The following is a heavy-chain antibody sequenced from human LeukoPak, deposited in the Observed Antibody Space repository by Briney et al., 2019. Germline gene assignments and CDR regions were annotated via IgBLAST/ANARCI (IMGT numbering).Heavy chain of an antibody. Sequence: GGSLRLFCAASGFTLSSYWMHWVRQAPGKGLVWVSRINSDESTYADSVKGRFTISRDNAKNTLYLQMNSLRAEDTAVYYCARDRLDRSYYYGLDVWGQGTTVTVSS. CDR1: GFTLSSYW. CDR2: INSDES. CDR3: ARDRLDRSYYYGLDV. D-gene: IGHD2-2*03. J-gene: IGHJ6*02. V-gene: IGHV3-74*01.